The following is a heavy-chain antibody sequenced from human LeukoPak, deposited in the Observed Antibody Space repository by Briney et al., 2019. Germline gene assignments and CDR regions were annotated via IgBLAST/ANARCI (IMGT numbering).Heavy chain of an antibody. V-gene: IGHV3-21*01. J-gene: IGHJ5*02. CDR3: SRDVECSGSIWYLVDP. CDR2: ISSSSSYI. D-gene: IGHD2-15*01. CDR1: GFTFSSYS. Sequence: GGSLRLSCAASGFTFSSYSMNWVRQAPGKGLEWVSSISSSSSYIYYADSVKGRFTISRDNAKNSLYLQMNSLRADDTAVYYCSRDVECSGSIWYLVDPWGQGTLVTVSS.